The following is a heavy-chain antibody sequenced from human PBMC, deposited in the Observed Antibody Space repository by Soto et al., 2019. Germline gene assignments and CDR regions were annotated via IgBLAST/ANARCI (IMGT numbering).Heavy chain of an antibody. D-gene: IGHD1-1*01. CDR2: INYSGGST. V-gene: IGHV3-23*01. CDR3: ATQDFRGTTGTT. J-gene: IGHJ4*02. CDR1: GFTFSTYA. Sequence: GGSLRLSCAASGFTFSTYAMGWVRQAPGKGLEWVSLINYSGGSTYYADSVKGRFTISRDNSKNTLYLQMSSLRADDTAVYFCATQDFRGTTGTTWGQGTLVTVS.